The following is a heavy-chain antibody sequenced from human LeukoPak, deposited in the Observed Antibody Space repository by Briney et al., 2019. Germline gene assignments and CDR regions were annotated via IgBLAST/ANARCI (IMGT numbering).Heavy chain of an antibody. Sequence: ASVKVSCKASGYTFTSYAISWVRQAPGQGLEWMGGIIPIFGTANYAQKFQGRVTITADKSTSTAYMELSSLRSEDTAVYYCASQWEYYYYYYMDVWGKGTTVTVSS. CDR3: ASQWEYYYYYYMDV. CDR2: IIPIFGTA. V-gene: IGHV1-69*06. CDR1: GYTFTSYA. J-gene: IGHJ6*03. D-gene: IGHD1-26*01.